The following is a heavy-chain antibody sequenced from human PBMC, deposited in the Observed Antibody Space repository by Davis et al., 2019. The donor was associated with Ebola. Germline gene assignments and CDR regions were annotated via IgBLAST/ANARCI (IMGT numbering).Heavy chain of an antibody. CDR3: ARGHRYGSGDN. D-gene: IGHD3-10*01. J-gene: IGHJ4*02. CDR1: GGSFSGYY. Sequence: MPGGSLRLSCAVYGGSFSGYYWSWIRQPPGKGLEWIGEINHSGSTNYNPSLKSRVTISVDTSKNQFSLKLSSVTAADTAVYYCARGHRYGSGDNWGQGTLVTVSS. CDR2: INHSGST. V-gene: IGHV4-34*01.